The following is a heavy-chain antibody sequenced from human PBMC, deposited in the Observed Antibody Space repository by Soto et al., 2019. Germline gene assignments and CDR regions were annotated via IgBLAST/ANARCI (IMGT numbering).Heavy chain of an antibody. V-gene: IGHV3-30-3*01. CDR3: ARDPRFPPMYWNYGAGDYYYYGMDV. CDR1: GFTFSSYA. CDR2: ISYDGSNK. J-gene: IGHJ6*02. Sequence: PVGSLRLSGAASGFTFSSYAMHWVRQARGKGLEWVAVISYDGSNKYYADSVKGRFTISRDNSKNTLYLQMNSLRAEDTAVYYCARDPRFPPMYWNYGAGDYYYYGMDVWGQGTTVTVSS. D-gene: IGHD1-7*01.